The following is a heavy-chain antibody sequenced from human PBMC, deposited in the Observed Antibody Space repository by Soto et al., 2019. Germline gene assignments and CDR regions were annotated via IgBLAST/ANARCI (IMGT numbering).Heavy chain of an antibody. CDR2: LVPLYGTR. J-gene: IGHJ6*02. V-gene: IGHV1-69*01. D-gene: IGHD3-10*01. CDR1: GGTFSRYA. CDR3: ARDLDYYGSGSHYYYGMGV. Sequence: QVQLVQSGAEVKKPGSSVKVSCKASGGTFSRYAFSWVRQAPGQGLEWMGGLVPLYGTRGFAQKFQGRLTITADEPTRTAYMELSSLRSEDTAVYYCARDLDYYGSGSHYYYGMGVWGQGTTVTVSS.